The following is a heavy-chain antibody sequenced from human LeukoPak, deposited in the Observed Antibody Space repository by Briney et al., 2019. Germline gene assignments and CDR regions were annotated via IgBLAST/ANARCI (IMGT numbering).Heavy chain of an antibody. CDR2: IYHSGST. V-gene: IGHV4-59*12. CDR1: GGSISSYY. Sequence: PSETLSLTCTVSGGSISSYYWSWIRQPPGKGLEWIGYIYHSGSTYYNPSLKSRVTISVDRSKNQFSLKLSSVTAADTAVYYCARDSEIPGFDLWGRGTLVTVSS. D-gene: IGHD2-2*01. CDR3: ARDSEIPGFDL. J-gene: IGHJ2*01.